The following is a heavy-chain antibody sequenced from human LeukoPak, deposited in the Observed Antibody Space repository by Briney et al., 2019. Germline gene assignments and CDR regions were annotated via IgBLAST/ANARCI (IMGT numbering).Heavy chain of an antibody. CDR2: IIPILGIA. D-gene: IGHD3-22*01. Sequence: SVKVSCKASGGTFSSYTMNWVRQAPGQGLEWMGRIIPILGIANYAQNFQGRVTITADKSTTTAYMELSSLRSEDTAVYYCAKDSHYYDSSDYYSPYYFDYWGQGTLVTVSS. J-gene: IGHJ4*02. CDR3: AKDSHYYDSSDYYSPYYFDY. CDR1: GGTFSSYT. V-gene: IGHV1-69*04.